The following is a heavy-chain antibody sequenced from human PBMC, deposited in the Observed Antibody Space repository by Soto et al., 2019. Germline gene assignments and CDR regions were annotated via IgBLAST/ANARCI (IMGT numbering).Heavy chain of an antibody. Sequence: SETLSLTCTVSGGSISSGDYYWSWIRQPPGKGLEWIGYIYYSGSTYYNPSLKSRVTISVDTSKNQFSLKLSSVTAADTAVYYCASSPPGYSGYTFDYWGQGTLVTVSS. CDR3: ASSPPGYSGYTFDY. CDR1: GGSISSGDYY. D-gene: IGHD5-12*01. J-gene: IGHJ4*02. CDR2: IYYSGST. V-gene: IGHV4-30-4*01.